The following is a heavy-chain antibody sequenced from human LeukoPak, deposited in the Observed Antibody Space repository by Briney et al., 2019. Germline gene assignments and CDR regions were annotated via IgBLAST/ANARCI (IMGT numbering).Heavy chain of an antibody. V-gene: IGHV1-2*02. CDR1: GYTFTSYG. Sequence: ASVKASCKASGYTFTSYGISWVRQAPGQGLEWMGWINPNSGGTNYAQKFQGRVTMTRDTSISTAYMELSKLRSDDTAVYYCARGGTPVFYYYMDVWGEGTTVTVSS. CDR2: INPNSGGT. D-gene: IGHD5/OR15-5a*01. J-gene: IGHJ6*03. CDR3: ARGGTPVFYYYMDV.